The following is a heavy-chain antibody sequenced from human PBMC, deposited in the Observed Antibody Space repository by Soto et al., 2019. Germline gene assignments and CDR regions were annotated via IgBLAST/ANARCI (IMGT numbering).Heavy chain of an antibody. CDR3: ARHRRVAVHFFDY. CDR1: GGSISSYY. D-gene: IGHD6-19*01. J-gene: IGHJ4*02. CDR2: VYYSGTT. V-gene: IGHV4-59*08. Sequence: PSETLSLTCTVSGGSISSYYWSWIRQPPGKELEWIGYVYYSGTTDYNPSLKSRVTISVDTSKNQFSLKMSSVTAADTAVYYCARHRRVAVHFFDYWGQGTLVTVSS.